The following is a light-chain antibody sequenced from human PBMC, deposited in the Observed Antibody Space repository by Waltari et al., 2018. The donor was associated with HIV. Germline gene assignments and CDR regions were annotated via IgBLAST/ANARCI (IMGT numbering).Light chain of an antibody. CDR2: EVS. J-gene: IGLJ1*01. CDR3: SSYSSSTSPYV. V-gene: IGLV2-14*01. Sequence: QSALTQPASVSGSPGQSITISCTATTSDIGNSNYVSWYQHHPVRAPKLIIYEVSNRPSGVSNRFSGSKSGNTASLTVSGLHAEDEGDYYCSSYSSSTSPYVFGTGTKVTVV. CDR1: TSDIGNSNY.